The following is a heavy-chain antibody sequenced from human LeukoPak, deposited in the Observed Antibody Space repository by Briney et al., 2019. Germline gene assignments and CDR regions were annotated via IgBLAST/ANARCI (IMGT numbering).Heavy chain of an antibody. V-gene: IGHV4-4*07. J-gene: IGHJ4*02. CDR2: IYTSGST. Sequence: PSETLSLTCTVSGGSISSYYWSWIRQPAGKGLEWIGRIYTSGSTNYNPSLKSRVTMSVDTSKNQFSLKLSSVTAADTAVYYCARESNSGWQRRDFDYWGQGTLVTVSS. CDR3: ARESNSGWQRRDFDY. CDR1: GGSISSYY. D-gene: IGHD6-19*01.